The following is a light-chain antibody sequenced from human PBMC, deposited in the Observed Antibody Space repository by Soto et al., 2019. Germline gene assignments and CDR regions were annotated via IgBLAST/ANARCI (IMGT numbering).Light chain of an antibody. CDR3: QVWDSSSDHVV. J-gene: IGLJ2*01. V-gene: IGLV3-21*02. Sequence: SYELTQPPSVSVAPGQTARITWGGNNIGSKSVHWYQQKPGQAPVLVVYEDSDRPSGIPERFSGSNSGNTATLTISRVEAGDEADYYCQVWDSSSDHVVFGGGTKLTVL. CDR2: EDS. CDR1: NIGSKS.